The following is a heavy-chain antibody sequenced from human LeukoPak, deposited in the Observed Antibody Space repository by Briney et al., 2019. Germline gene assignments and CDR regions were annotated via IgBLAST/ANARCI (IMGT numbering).Heavy chain of an antibody. Sequence: PSETLSLTCAVSGGSISSGGYSWSWIRQPPGKGLEWIGYIYNDGSTYYNPSLKSRVTISVDGSKNQFSLKLSSVTAADTAVYYCARGIGSRYFDYWGREPWSPSPQ. CDR3: ARGIGSRYFDY. CDR1: GGSISSGGYS. V-gene: IGHV4-30-2*01. J-gene: IGHJ4*02. CDR2: IYNDGST.